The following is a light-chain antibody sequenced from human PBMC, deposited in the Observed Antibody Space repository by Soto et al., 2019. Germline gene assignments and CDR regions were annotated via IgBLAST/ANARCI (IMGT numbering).Light chain of an antibody. V-gene: IGLV2-14*01. CDR3: ASYTTSSTYV. CDR2: DVS. CDR1: SSVVGGYSY. J-gene: IGLJ1*01. Sequence: QSALTQPASVSGSPGQSIAISCTGTSSVVGGYSYVSWYQQQPGKAPKLVISDVSNRPSGVSDRFSGSKSGNTASLTISGLQTEDEADYYCASYTTSSTYVFGTGTNVTVL.